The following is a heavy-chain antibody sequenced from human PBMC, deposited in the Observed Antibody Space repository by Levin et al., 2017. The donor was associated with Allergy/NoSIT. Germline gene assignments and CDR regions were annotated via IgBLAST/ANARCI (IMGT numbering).Heavy chain of an antibody. CDR1: GFTFSSFA. Sequence: PGGSLRLSCVGSGFTFSSFALTWVRQAPGKGLEWVSVISGSGGSTYYADSVKGRFTISRDNSKNTLYLQMNRLRAEDTAIYFCAKGFLGWSGYSDAFDIWGQGTMVTVSS. D-gene: IGHD3-3*01. V-gene: IGHV3-23*01. J-gene: IGHJ3*02. CDR2: ISGSGGST. CDR3: AKGFLGWSGYSDAFDI.